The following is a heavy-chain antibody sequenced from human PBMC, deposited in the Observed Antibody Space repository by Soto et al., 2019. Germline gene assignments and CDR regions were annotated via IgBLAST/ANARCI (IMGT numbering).Heavy chain of an antibody. Sequence: EVQLVQSGAEVKKPGESLKISCKGSGYSFISYWIGWVRQMPGKGLEWMGIIYPGDSDTRYSSSFQGQVTISADKSISTAYLQWSTLKASDTAMYYCARRSVGSGSADAFDIWGQGTMVTVSS. CDR3: ARRSVGSGSADAFDI. CDR2: IYPGDSDT. V-gene: IGHV5-51*03. J-gene: IGHJ3*02. CDR1: GYSFISYW. D-gene: IGHD3-10*01.